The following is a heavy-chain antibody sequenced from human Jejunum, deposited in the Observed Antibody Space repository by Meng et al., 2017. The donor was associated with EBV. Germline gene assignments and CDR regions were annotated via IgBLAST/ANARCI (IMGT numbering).Heavy chain of an antibody. V-gene: IGHV3-74*01. CDR2: INTDGSTT. D-gene: IGHD6-25*01. Sequence: DVQLVESGGGLVQPGGSLRLSCATSGFTFSDYWMHWVRQAPGKGLVWVSRINTDGSTTNYADSVKGRFTISRDNAENTLFLQMNSLKAEDTAVYYCTRAGSYRHDYWGQGTLVTASS. CDR1: GFTFSDYW. J-gene: IGHJ4*02. CDR3: TRAGSYRHDY.